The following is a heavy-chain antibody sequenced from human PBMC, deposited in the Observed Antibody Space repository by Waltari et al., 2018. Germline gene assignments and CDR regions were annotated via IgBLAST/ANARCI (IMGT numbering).Heavy chain of an antibody. CDR3: LRDSSGSHFDY. J-gene: IGHJ4*02. D-gene: IGHD3-22*01. CDR2: INHKNGDT. CDR1: GYTFTGYA. Sequence: LVQSGAEVKKPGASVKVSCKASGYTFTGYAILWVRQAPGQGLEWMGRINHKNGDTHYAQKFQGRVAMTTDTSTNTAFMELHSLRSDDTAVYYCLRDSSGSHFDYWGQGTLVTVSS. V-gene: IGHV1-2*06.